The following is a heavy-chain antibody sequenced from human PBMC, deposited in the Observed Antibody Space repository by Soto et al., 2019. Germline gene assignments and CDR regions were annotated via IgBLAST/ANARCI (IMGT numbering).Heavy chain of an antibody. CDR1: GFTFSNYW. Sequence: GGSLRLSCAASGFTFSNYWMHWVRQAPGKGLVWVSRINSGGRTTSHADSVKGRFTISRDNAKNTLYLQMNSLRAEDTAVYYCARLPGYSTGWTPFDFWGQGTQVTVSS. J-gene: IGHJ4*02. V-gene: IGHV3-74*01. CDR3: ARLPGYSTGWTPFDF. CDR2: INSGGRTT. D-gene: IGHD6-19*01.